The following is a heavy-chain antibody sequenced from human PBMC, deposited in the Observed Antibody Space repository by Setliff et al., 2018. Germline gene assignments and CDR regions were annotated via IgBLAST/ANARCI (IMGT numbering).Heavy chain of an antibody. V-gene: IGHV3-21*01. D-gene: IGHD6-25*01. CDR1: GFTFTSYW. CDR3: ARSPANGGHDAFDV. J-gene: IGHJ3*01. Sequence: GGSLRLSCAASGFTFTSYWMHWVRQAPGKGLEWVSSISDSSIYIYYVDSVKGRFTISRDNAQNSLYLQMDSLRAEDTAVYYCARSPANGGHDAFDVWGQGTMVTVSS. CDR2: ISDSSIYI.